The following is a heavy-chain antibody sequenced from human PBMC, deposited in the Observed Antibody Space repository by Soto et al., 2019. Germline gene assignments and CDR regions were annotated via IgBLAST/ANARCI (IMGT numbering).Heavy chain of an antibody. J-gene: IGHJ4*02. Sequence: PSETLSLTCTVSGGSISSGDYYWRWIRQPPGKCLEWIGYIYYSGSTYYNPSLKSRVTISVDTSKNQFSLKLSSVTAADTAVYYCARGGITGTTYFDYWGQGTLVTVSS. V-gene: IGHV4-30-4*01. CDR2: IYYSGST. D-gene: IGHD1-20*01. CDR1: GGSISSGDYY. CDR3: ARGGITGTTYFDY.